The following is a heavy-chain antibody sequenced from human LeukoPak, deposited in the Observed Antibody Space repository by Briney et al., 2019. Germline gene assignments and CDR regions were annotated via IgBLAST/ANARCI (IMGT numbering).Heavy chain of an antibody. J-gene: IGHJ5*02. CDR3: AKWVGATDWFDP. CDR2: ISGSGGST. D-gene: IGHD1-26*01. V-gene: IGHV3-23*01. Sequence: QPGGSLRLSCAASGFTFSSYAMSWVRQAPGKGLEWVSAISGSGGSTYYADSVKGRFTISRDNSKNTLYLQMNSLRGEDTAVYYCAKWVGATDWFDPWGQGTLVTVSS. CDR1: GFTFSSYA.